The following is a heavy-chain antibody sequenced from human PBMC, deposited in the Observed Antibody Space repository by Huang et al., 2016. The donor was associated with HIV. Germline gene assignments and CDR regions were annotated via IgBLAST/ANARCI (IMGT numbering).Heavy chain of an antibody. D-gene: IGHD2-21*02. J-gene: IGHJ4*02. CDR2: IDHRGTT. CDR3: ARPRMTEGNSDSTWSYFDS. Sequence: QVRLHQWGTGVLKPSETLSLKCAVYGGSFNGHFWTWIRQSPGKGLEWIGEIDHRGTTSSNPSLNSRVTMSLDPSKSQFYLNLPSVTATDTATYYCARPRMTEGNSDSTWSYFDSWGQGTPVIVSS. V-gene: IGHV4-34*01. CDR1: GGSFNGHF.